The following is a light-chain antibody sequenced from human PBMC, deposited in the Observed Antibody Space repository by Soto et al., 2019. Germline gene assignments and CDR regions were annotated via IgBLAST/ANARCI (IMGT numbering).Light chain of an antibody. CDR3: QQYDTYST. Sequence: DIHITQSPSTLSASVGDRVTITCRASQSIGTWLAWYQHRPGKAPSLLIYDASTLRSGVPSRFSGSGSGTEFTLTISSLQADDFATYYCQQYDTYSTFGQGTKVDIK. CDR1: QSIGTW. CDR2: DAS. V-gene: IGKV1-5*01. J-gene: IGKJ1*01.